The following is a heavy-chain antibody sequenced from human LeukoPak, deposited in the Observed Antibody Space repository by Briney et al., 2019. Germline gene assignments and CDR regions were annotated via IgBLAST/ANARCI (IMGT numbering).Heavy chain of an antibody. CDR2: IWYDGSNK. V-gene: IGHV3-33*01. D-gene: IGHD2-15*01. CDR1: GFTFSSYG. J-gene: IGHJ6*02. Sequence: GGSLRLSCAASGFTFSSYGMHWVRQAPGKGLEWVAVIWYDGSNKYYADSVKGRFTISRDNSKNTLYLQMNSLRAEDTAVYYCARDGGYCSGGTCYDYYYGMDVWGRGTTVTVSS. CDR3: ARDGGYCSGGTCYDYYYGMDV.